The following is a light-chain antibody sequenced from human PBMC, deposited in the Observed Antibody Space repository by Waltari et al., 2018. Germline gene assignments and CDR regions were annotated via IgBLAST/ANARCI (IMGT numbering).Light chain of an antibody. CDR2: RDT. CDR3: QSADSSGTYVI. CDR1: ALPKQH. Sequence: SYELTQPPSVSVSPGQTARITCSGDALPKQHGFWYQQKPGQAPLLVIHRDTERPSGIPERFSGSNSGTTVTLTITAVQAEDEADYYCQSADSSGTYVIFGGGTKLSVL. V-gene: IGLV3-25*03. J-gene: IGLJ2*01.